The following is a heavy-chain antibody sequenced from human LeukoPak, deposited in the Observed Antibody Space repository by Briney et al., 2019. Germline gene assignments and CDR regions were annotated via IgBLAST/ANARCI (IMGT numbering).Heavy chain of an antibody. CDR2: ISAYNGNT. J-gene: IGHJ5*02. D-gene: IGHD3-10*01. CDR3: ARVPGPTEGSWFDP. CDR1: GHTFTSYG. V-gene: IGHV1-18*01. Sequence: ASVKVSCKASGHTFTSYGISWVRQAPGQGLEWMGWISAYNGNTNYAQKLQGRVTMTTDTSTSTAYMELRSLRSDDTAVYYCARVPGPTEGSWFDPWGQGTLVTVSS.